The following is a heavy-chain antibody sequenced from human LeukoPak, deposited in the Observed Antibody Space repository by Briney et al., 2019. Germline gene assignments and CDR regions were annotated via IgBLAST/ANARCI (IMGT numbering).Heavy chain of an antibody. D-gene: IGHD3-3*01. CDR2: IYYSGST. J-gene: IGHJ5*02. Sequence: SETLSLTCTVSGGSISSYYWSWIRQPPGKGLEWIGYIYYSGSTNYNPSLKSRVTLSVDTSKNQFSLKLSSVTAADTAVYYCARHPDFWSGYYSNWFDPWGQRTLVTVSS. CDR3: ARHPDFWSGYYSNWFDP. V-gene: IGHV4-59*08. CDR1: GGSISSYY.